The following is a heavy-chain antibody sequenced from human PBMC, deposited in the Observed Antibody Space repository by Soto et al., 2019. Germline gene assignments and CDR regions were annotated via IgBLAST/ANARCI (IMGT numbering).Heavy chain of an antibody. V-gene: IGHV1-18*01. CDR2: ISPYTGDT. CDR3: AMVDNYVTPTPQDV. J-gene: IGHJ6*02. Sequence: QVQLVQSGDEMKKPGASVRVSCKASGYIFVNYGIAWVRQAPGQGLEWMGWISPYTGDTHSASKFQGRLTMTTDTSTSTAYMDLGSLTSDDTAVYYCAMVDNYVTPTPQDVWGQGTTVTVSS. D-gene: IGHD3-16*01. CDR1: GYIFVNYG.